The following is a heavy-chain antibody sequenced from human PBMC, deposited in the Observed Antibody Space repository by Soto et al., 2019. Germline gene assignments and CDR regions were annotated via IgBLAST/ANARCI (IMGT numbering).Heavy chain of an antibody. D-gene: IGHD6-13*01. Sequence: SETLSLTCTVSGGSISSYYWSWIRQPAGKGMEWIGRIHTTDGTNYNPSLKSRVTMSIDTSNNQFSLKLSSLTAADTAVYYCARALSSAAGLYFDFWGQGTLVTASS. V-gene: IGHV4-4*07. CDR3: ARALSSAAGLYFDF. J-gene: IGHJ4*02. CDR2: IHTTDGT. CDR1: GGSISSYY.